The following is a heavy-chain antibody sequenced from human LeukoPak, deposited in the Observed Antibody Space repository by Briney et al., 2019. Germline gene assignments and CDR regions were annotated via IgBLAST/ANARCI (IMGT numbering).Heavy chain of an antibody. CDR3: ARVPPSSHQLLSSDY. D-gene: IGHD2-2*01. V-gene: IGHV1-18*04. CDR2: ISANNGET. CDR1: GYTFTNNG. Sequence: ASVMVSCKASGYTFTNNGISWVRQAPGQGLEWMAWISANNGETRYAQNLQGRLTMTTDTSTSTAYMELRSLRPDDTAVYYCARVPPSSHQLLSSDYWGQGTQVTVSS. J-gene: IGHJ4*02.